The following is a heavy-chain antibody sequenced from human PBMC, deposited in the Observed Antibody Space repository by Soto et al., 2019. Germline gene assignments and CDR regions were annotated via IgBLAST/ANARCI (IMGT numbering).Heavy chain of an antibody. D-gene: IGHD6-13*01. CDR1: GYTFTSYD. CDR2: MNPNSGNT. V-gene: IGHV1-8*01. Sequence: ASVKVSCKASGYTFTSYDINWVRQATGQGLEWMGWMNPNSGNTGYAQKFQGRVTMTRNTSISTAYMELSSLRSEDTAVHYCARGGYSSSWSPYYYYYMDVWGKGTTVTVSS. CDR3: ARGGYSSSWSPYYYYYMDV. J-gene: IGHJ6*03.